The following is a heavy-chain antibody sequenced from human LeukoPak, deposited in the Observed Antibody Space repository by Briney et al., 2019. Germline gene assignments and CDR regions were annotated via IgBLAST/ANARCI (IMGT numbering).Heavy chain of an antibody. CDR2: MYYSGST. CDR3: ARAPKDDYFDY. D-gene: IGHD5-24*01. CDR1: GGSISSYY. V-gene: IGHV4-59*01. Sequence: SETLSLTCTVSGGSISSYYWSWIRQPPGKGLEWIGYMYYSGSTNYNPSLKSRVTISVDTSKDQFSLKLSSVTAADTAVYYCARAPKDDYFDYWGQGTLVTVSS. J-gene: IGHJ4*02.